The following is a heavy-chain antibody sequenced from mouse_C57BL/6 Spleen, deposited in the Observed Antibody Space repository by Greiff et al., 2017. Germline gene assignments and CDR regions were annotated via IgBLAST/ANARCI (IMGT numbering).Heavy chain of an antibody. CDR1: GYTFTDYY. D-gene: IGHD1-1*02. J-gene: IGHJ1*03. CDR2: MYPGSGNT. V-gene: IGHV1-76*01. CDR3: ARQVGEGYWYFDV. Sequence: VKLMESGAELVRPGASVKLSCKASGYTFTDYYINWVKQRPGQGLEWIARMYPGSGNTYYNEKFKGKATLTAEKSSSTAYMQLSSLTSEDSAVYFCARQVGEGYWYFDVWGTGTTVTVSS.